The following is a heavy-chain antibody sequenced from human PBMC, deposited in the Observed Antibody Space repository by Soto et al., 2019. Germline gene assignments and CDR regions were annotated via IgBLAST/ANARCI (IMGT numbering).Heavy chain of an antibody. CDR1: GFTFSSYS. Sequence: GGSLRLSCAASGFTFSSYSMNWVRQAPGKGLEWVSSISSSSSYIYYADSVKGRFTISRDNAKNSLYLQMNSLRAEDTAVYYCARDYGDYGLNYYYGMDVWGQGTTVTVSS. CDR2: ISSSSSYI. D-gene: IGHD4-17*01. CDR3: ARDYGDYGLNYYYGMDV. J-gene: IGHJ6*02. V-gene: IGHV3-21*01.